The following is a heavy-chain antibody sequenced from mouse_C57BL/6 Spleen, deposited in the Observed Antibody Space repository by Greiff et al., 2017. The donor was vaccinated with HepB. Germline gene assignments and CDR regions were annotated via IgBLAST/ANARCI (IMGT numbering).Heavy chain of an antibody. Sequence: EVQWVESGGGLVKPGGSLKLSCAASGFTFSSYAMSWVRQTPEKRLEWVATISDGGSYTYYPDNVKGRFTISRDNAKNNLYLQMSHLKSEDTAMYYCASPYGNFNWYFDVWGTGTTVTVSS. J-gene: IGHJ1*03. D-gene: IGHD2-1*01. CDR3: ASPYGNFNWYFDV. CDR2: ISDGGSYT. CDR1: GFTFSSYA. V-gene: IGHV5-4*01.